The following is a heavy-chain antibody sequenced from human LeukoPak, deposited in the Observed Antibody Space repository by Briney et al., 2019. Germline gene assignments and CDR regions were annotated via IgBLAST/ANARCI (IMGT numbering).Heavy chain of an antibody. J-gene: IGHJ6*03. Sequence: GVSVKVSCKASGYTFTGYYMHWVRQAPGQGLELMGWINPNSGGTNYAQKFQGRVTMTRDTSISTAYMELSRLRSDDTAVYYCARDLGLSGHYMDVWGKGTTVTVSS. CDR3: ARDLGLSGHYMDV. CDR2: INPNSGGT. D-gene: IGHD2-15*01. CDR1: GYTFTGYY. V-gene: IGHV1-2*02.